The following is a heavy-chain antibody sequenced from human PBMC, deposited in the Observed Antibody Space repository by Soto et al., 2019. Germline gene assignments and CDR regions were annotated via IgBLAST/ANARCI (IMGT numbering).Heavy chain of an antibody. CDR2: ISPGSRYP. CDR1: GFTFGDSY. V-gene: IGHV3-11*06. Sequence: GSLGLSCAGSGFTFGDSYMSWIRQAPGKGLEWLSYISPGSRYPAYADSVKGRFTISRDNAKRSLYLQMMSLTAEDTAIYYCVRGGGGGLFDPWGQGTMVTVS. CDR3: VRGGGGGLFDP. J-gene: IGHJ5*02. D-gene: IGHD2-15*01.